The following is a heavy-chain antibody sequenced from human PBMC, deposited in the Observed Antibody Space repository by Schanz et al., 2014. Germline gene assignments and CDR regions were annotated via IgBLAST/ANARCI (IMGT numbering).Heavy chain of an antibody. CDR2: IYINSGST. D-gene: IGHD5-12*01. Sequence: EVQLVESGGRLVRPGGSLRLSCVASGFTFSSYAMSWVRQAPGKGLEWVSSIYINSGSTNYADSVKGRFIISRDSSKNTLFLQMNSLRAEDTAVYFCARDEGRDGYNLAFDVWGQGTLVTVSS. J-gene: IGHJ3*01. V-gene: IGHV3-23*04. CDR3: ARDEGRDGYNLAFDV. CDR1: GFTFSSYA.